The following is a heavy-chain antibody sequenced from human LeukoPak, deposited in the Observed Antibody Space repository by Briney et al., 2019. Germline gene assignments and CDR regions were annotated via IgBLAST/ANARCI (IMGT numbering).Heavy chain of an antibody. D-gene: IGHD5-24*01. CDR3: ARDGGEMWPDAFDI. Sequence: PGGSLRLSCAGSGLYDMSWVRQAPGKGLEWVANIKQDGSEKYYVDSVKGRFTISRDNAKNSLYLQMNSLRAEDTAVYYCARDGGEMWPDAFDIWGQGTMVTVSS. CDR1: GLYD. V-gene: IGHV3-7*01. J-gene: IGHJ3*02. CDR2: IKQDGSEK.